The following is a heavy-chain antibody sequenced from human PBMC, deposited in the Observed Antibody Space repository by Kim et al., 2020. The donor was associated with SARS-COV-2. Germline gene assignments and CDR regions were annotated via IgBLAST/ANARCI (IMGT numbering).Heavy chain of an antibody. J-gene: IGHJ6*02. CDR3: ATYCSGGSCYSLDSSFGMDV. V-gene: IGHV5-10-1*01. CDR1: GYNFPSYW. D-gene: IGHD2-15*01. CDR2: IDPSDSYT. Sequence: GESLKISCKGSGYNFPSYWISWVRQMPGKRLEWMGRIDPSDSYTNYSPSFQGHVTISVDKSISTAYLQWDSLKASDTAMYYCATYCSGGSCYSLDSSFGMDVWGQGTPVTVSS.